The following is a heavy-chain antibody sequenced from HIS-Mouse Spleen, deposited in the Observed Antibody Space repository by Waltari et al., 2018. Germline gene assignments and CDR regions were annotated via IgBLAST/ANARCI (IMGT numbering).Heavy chain of an antibody. Sequence: QVQLVQSGAEVKKPGASVKVSCKASGYTFTGYYMHWVRQAPGQGLEWMGGINPNRVGTNDAQKLQGRVTMTRDTSISTAYMELSRLRSDDTAVYYCARDSIAVMDVWGQGTTVTVSS. D-gene: IGHD6-19*01. CDR2: INPNRVGT. V-gene: IGHV1-2*02. J-gene: IGHJ6*02. CDR1: GYTFTGYY. CDR3: ARDSIAVMDV.